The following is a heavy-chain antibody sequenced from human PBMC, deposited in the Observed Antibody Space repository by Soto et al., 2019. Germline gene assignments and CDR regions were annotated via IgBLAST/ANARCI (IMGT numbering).Heavy chain of an antibody. V-gene: IGHV5-51*01. CDR2: IYPGDSDT. D-gene: IGHD3-3*01. CDR3: ARRITIFGVEMWGMDV. Sequence: GESLKISCKGSGYSFTSYWIGWVRQMPGKGLEWMGIIYPGDSDTRYSPSFQGQVTILADKSISTAYLQWSSLKASDTAMYYCARRITIFGVEMWGMDVWGQGTTVTVSS. CDR1: GYSFTSYW. J-gene: IGHJ6*02.